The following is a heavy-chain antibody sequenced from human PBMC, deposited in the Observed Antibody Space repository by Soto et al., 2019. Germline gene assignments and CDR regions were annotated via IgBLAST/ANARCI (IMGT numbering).Heavy chain of an antibody. J-gene: IGHJ3*01. CDR3: AKDSISYNGIYDAFDV. V-gene: IGHV3-23*01. CDR1: GFTFSNYA. Sequence: GESLRLSCEAPGFTFSNYAMAWVRQTPGEGPEWVSTIGGGDDIFYAESVQGRFIISRDDSRSTMYLQMDNLRVEDTAIYFCAKDSISYNGIYDAFDVWGQGTVVTVSS. CDR2: IGGGDDI. D-gene: IGHD3-3*02.